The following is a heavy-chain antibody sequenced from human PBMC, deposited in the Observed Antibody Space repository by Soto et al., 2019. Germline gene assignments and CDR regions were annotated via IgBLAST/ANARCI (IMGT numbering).Heavy chain of an antibody. Sequence: EVLLLESGGGLVQPGGSLRLSCAASGFTFSNYAMNWVRQAPGKGLEWVSGISASGGSTFYADSVKGRFTISSDNPKNTLSLQMNSLRAEDTAVYYCAKWTSHRTYCSGDCFFDSWGQGTLVTVSS. CDR3: AKWTSHRTYCSGDCFFDS. J-gene: IGHJ4*02. V-gene: IGHV3-23*01. CDR1: GFTFSNYA. CDR2: ISASGGST. D-gene: IGHD2-21*02.